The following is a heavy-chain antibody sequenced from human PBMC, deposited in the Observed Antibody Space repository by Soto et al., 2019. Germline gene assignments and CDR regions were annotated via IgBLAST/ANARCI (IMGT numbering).Heavy chain of an antibody. Sequence: PGGSLRLSCAASGFTFSSYALSWVRQAPGKGLEWVSTLSDTGDVTYYADFVRGRFTISRDTSKNTLFLQMNSLTAEDTAVYYCAKDGKVAAAAPNFWGQGTQVTVSS. CDR2: LSDTGDVT. CDR1: GFTFSSYA. CDR3: AKDGKVAAAAPNF. D-gene: IGHD6-13*01. V-gene: IGHV3-23*01. J-gene: IGHJ4*02.